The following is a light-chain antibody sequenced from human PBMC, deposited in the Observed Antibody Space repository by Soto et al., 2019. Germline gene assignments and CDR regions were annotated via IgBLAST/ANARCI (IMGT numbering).Light chain of an antibody. CDR3: QQYNSYPT. J-gene: IGKJ1*01. Sequence: DTQVLQSPSALFTSLRDRVTITCRASQRISRGLAWYQQKPGKAPKLLIYDASTLQSGVPSRFSGSGSGTEFSLTISNLQPDDFATYYCQQYNSYPTFGQGTKV. CDR2: DAS. CDR1: QRISRG. V-gene: IGKV1-5*01.